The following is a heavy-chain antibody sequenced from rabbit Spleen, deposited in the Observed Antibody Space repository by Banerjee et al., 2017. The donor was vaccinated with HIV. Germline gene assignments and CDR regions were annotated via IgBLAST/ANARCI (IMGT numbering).Heavy chain of an antibody. V-gene: IGHV1S43*01. CDR1: GIDFSNYYY. CDR2: IDPLFGTT. CDR3: ARDGAGGSYFAL. J-gene: IGHJ6*01. Sequence: QEQLEESGGGLVKPGGTLTLTCKASGIDFSNYYYMCWVRQAPGKGLEWIGYIDPLFGTTYYANWVNGRFTISSHNAQNTVLLQMTSLTAADTATYFCARDGAGGSYFALWGQGTLVTVS. D-gene: IGHD8-1*01.